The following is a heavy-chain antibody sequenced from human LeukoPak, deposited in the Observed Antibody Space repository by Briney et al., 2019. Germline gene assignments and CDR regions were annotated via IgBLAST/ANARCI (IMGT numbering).Heavy chain of an antibody. D-gene: IGHD3-22*01. Sequence: SETLSLTCTVSGGSISSGDYYWSWIRQPPGTGLEWIGYIYYSGSTYYNPSLKSRVTISVDTSKNQFSLKLSSVTAADTAVYYCARGDMFHYDSSGLDYWGQGTLVTVSS. J-gene: IGHJ4*02. V-gene: IGHV4-30-4*01. CDR2: IYYSGST. CDR1: GGSISSGDYY. CDR3: ARGDMFHYDSSGLDY.